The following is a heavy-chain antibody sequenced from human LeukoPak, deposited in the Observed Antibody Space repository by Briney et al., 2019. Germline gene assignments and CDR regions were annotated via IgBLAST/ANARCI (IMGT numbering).Heavy chain of an antibody. D-gene: IGHD6-19*01. V-gene: IGHV3-21*01. J-gene: IGHJ4*02. CDR1: GFTFSSYS. CDR2: ISGTSTYI. CDR3: ARDREAGQGLDDY. Sequence: GGSLRLSCAASGFTFSSYSMNWVRQAPGKGLEWFSSISGTSTYIYYADSVRGRFTIYRDNAKNSLYLQMNSLRAEDTAVYYCARDREAGQGLDDYWGQGTLVTVSS.